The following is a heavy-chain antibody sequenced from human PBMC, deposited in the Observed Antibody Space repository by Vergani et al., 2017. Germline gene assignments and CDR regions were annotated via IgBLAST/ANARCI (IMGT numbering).Heavy chain of an antibody. Sequence: QVQLVESGGGVVQPGRSLRLSCAASGFTFSSYGMHWVRQAPGKGLEWVAVIWYDGSNKYYADSGKGRFTISRDNSKNTLYLQMNSLRAEDTAVYYCARDSFGVVYXFDYWGQGTLVTVSS. V-gene: IGHV3-33*01. J-gene: IGHJ4*02. CDR2: IWYDGSNK. D-gene: IGHD3-10*01. CDR1: GFTFSSYG. CDR3: ARDSFGVVYXFDY.